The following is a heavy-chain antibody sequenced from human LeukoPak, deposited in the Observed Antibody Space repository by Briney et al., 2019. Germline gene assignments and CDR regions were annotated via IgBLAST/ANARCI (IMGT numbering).Heavy chain of an antibody. D-gene: IGHD6-19*01. V-gene: IGHV4-59*08. CDR2: IHYSGST. CDR3: ARLLALAGWFDP. Sequence: PSETLSLTCTVSGGSITSHYWSWIRQPPGKGLEWIGYIHYSGSTKYNPSLKSRVTISADTSKTQFSLNLSAVTAADTAVYYCARLLALAGWFDPWGQGSLVTVSS. J-gene: IGHJ5*02. CDR1: GGSITSHY.